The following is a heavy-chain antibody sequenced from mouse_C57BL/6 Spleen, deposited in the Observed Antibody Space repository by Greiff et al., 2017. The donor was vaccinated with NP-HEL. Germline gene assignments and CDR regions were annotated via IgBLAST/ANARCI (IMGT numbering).Heavy chain of an antibody. CDR2: IYPRDGST. CDR3: ARERDSSYEGFAY. D-gene: IGHD1-1*01. V-gene: IGHV1-85*01. CDR1: GYTFTSYD. J-gene: IGHJ3*01. Sequence: VQLQQSGPELVKPGASVKLSCKASGYTFTSYDINWVKQRPGKGLEWIGWIYPRDGSTKYNEKFKGKATLPVDTSSSPSYMELPSLTSADAAVYFCARERDSSYEGFAYWGQGTLVTVSA.